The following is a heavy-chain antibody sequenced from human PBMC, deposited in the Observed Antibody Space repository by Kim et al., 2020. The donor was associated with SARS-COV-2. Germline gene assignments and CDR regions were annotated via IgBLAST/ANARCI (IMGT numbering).Heavy chain of an antibody. Sequence: GGSLRLSCAASGFTFSGSAMHWVRQASGKGLEWVGRIRSKANSYATAYAASVKGRFTISRDDSKNTAYLQMNSLKTEDTAVYYCTNLSGYDQGDYYYYGMDVWGHGTTVTVSS. J-gene: IGHJ6*01. CDR3: TNLSGYDQGDYYYYGMDV. D-gene: IGHD5-12*01. CDR2: IRSKANSYAT. V-gene: IGHV3-73*01. CDR1: GFTFSGSA.